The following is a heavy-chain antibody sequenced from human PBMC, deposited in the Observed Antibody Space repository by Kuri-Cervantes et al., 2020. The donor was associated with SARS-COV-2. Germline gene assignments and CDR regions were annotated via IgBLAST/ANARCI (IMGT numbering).Heavy chain of an antibody. J-gene: IGHJ6*03. CDR2: IIPIFGIA. V-gene: IGHV1-69*10. D-gene: IGHD2-2*01. CDR1: GYTFTSYG. CDR3: ARGLVVPAAMRPNYYMDV. Sequence: SVKVSCKGSGYTFTSYGISWVRQAPGQGLEWMGGIIPIFGIANYAQKFQGRVTITADKSTSTAYMELSSLRSEDTAVYYCARGLVVPAAMRPNYYMDVWGKGTTVTVSS.